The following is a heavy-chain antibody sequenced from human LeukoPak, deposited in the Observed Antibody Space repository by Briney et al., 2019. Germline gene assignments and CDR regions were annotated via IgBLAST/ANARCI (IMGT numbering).Heavy chain of an antibody. CDR3: ARVKDPGGYYYYYYMGI. CDR2: INHSGST. Sequence: SETLSLTCTVSGGSISSGSYYWSWIRQPAGKGLEWIGEINHSGSTNYNPSLKSRVTISVDTSKNQFSLKVSSVTAADTAVYYCARVKDPGGYYYYYYMGIWGKGNTVTVSS. CDR1: GGSISSGSYY. D-gene: IGHD3-16*01. V-gene: IGHV4-61*10. J-gene: IGHJ6*03.